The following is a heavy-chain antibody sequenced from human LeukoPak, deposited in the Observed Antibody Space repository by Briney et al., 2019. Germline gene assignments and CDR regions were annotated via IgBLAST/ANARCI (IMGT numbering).Heavy chain of an antibody. V-gene: IGHV3-66*02. CDR2: IYSGGST. CDR3: ARELLPQGHYYYGMDV. Sequence: PGGSLRLSCAASGFTASSNYMSWVRQAPGKGLEWVSVIYSGGSTYYAGSVKGRFTISRDNSKNTLYLQMNSLRAEDTAVYYCARELLPQGHYYYGMDVWGQGTTVTVSS. CDR1: GFTASSNY. D-gene: IGHD1-26*01. J-gene: IGHJ6*02.